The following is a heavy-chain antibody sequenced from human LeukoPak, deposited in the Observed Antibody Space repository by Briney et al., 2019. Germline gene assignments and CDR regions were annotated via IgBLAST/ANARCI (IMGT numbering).Heavy chain of an antibody. V-gene: IGHV1-2*02. CDR1: GYTFTGYY. CDR2: INPNSGGT. CDR3: ATGEVVPYYYYYYMDV. J-gene: IGHJ6*03. D-gene: IGHD7-27*01. Sequence: ASVKVSCKASGYTFTGYYMHWVRQAPGQGLEWMGWINPNSGGTNYAQKFQGRVTMTRDTSISTAYMELSRLRSDDTAVYYCATGEVVPYYYYYYMDVWGKGTTVTISS.